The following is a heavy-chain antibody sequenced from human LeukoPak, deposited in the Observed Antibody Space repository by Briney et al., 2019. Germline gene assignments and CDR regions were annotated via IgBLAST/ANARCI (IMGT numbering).Heavy chain of an antibody. CDR1: GGSISSGGYS. CDR2: IYHSGST. J-gene: IGHJ4*02. Sequence: SETLSPTCAVSGGSISSGGYSWSWIRQPPGKGLEWIGYIYHSGSTYYNPSLKSRVTISVDRSKNQFSLKLSSVTAADTAVYYCARVNDGWAFDYWGQGTLVTVSS. D-gene: IGHD1-1*01. V-gene: IGHV4-30-2*01. CDR3: ARVNDGWAFDY.